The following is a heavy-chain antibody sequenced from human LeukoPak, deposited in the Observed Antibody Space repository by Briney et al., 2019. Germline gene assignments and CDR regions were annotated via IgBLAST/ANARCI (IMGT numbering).Heavy chain of an antibody. CDR1: GYSISDGYY. D-gene: IGHD6-19*01. CDR2: IYRSGST. Sequence: SETLSLTCTVSGYSISDGYYWDWIRQPPGRGLEWIGNIYRSGSTSYNPSLKSRVTISVDTSKNQFSLKVNSVTAADTAVYYCARRHSSGWFYYWGQGTLVTVSS. J-gene: IGHJ4*02. V-gene: IGHV4-38-2*02. CDR3: ARRHSSGWFYY.